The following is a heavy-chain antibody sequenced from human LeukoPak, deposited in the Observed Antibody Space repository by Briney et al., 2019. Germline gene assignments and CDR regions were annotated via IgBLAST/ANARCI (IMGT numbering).Heavy chain of an antibody. V-gene: IGHV4-59*01. J-gene: IGHJ4*02. CDR2: IYYSGST. D-gene: IGHD3-10*01. CDR1: GYSISGYY. Sequence: PSEILSLTCTVAGYSISGYYWSWIRQPPGKGLEWIGYIYYSGSTYYNPSLKSRVTISLDTSKNQFSLKLNSVTAADTAVYYCARSPGHHDYWGQGTLVTVSS. CDR3: ARSPGHHDY.